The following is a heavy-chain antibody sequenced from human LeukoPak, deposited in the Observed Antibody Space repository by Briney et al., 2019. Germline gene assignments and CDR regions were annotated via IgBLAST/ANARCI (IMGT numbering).Heavy chain of an antibody. CDR2: IWYDGSNK. D-gene: IGHD4-17*01. Sequence: GGSLRLSCAASGFTFSSYGMHWVRQAPGKGLEWVAVIWYDGSNKYYADSVKGRFTISRDNSKNTLYLQMNSLRAEDTAVYYCARDPHMTTVTPGGAFDIWGQGTMVTVSS. J-gene: IGHJ3*02. CDR3: ARDPHMTTVTPGGAFDI. V-gene: IGHV3-33*01. CDR1: GFTFSSYG.